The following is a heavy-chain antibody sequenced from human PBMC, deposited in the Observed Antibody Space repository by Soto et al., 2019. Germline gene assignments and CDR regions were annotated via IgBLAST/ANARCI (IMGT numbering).Heavy chain of an antibody. Sequence: PGGSLRLFCAASGFTFSTYAMAWVRQAPGKGLEWVSAISSSGRNIYYADPVKGRFTISRDNAKNSLYLQMNSLRAEDTAVYYCARGSGSYYNYNYGMDVWGQGTTVTVSS. CDR3: ARGSGSYYNYNYGMDV. CDR2: ISSSGRNI. V-gene: IGHV3-21*01. D-gene: IGHD3-10*01. CDR1: GFTFSTYA. J-gene: IGHJ6*02.